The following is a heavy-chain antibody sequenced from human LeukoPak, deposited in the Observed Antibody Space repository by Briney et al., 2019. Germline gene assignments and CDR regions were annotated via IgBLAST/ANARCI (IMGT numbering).Heavy chain of an antibody. V-gene: IGHV3-21*01. J-gene: IGHJ6*02. CDR1: GFTFSTYD. CDR2: ISSSCTYI. Sequence: GGSLRLSCAASGFTFSTYDMNWVRQGPGMGLEWVSPISSSCTYIYYADSVKGRFTISRDNAKNLLYLQMNSLRAEDTAVYYCASITTPDGDYYGVDGWGQGTTVTVSS. CDR3: ASITTPDGDYYGVDG. D-gene: IGHD1-14*01.